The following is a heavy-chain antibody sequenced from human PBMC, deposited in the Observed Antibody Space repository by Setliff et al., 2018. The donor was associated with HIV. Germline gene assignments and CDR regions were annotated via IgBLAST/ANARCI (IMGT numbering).Heavy chain of an antibody. CDR3: ARPALGIGGGSRFDN. J-gene: IGHJ4*02. CDR2: IHYGGFF. CDR1: GGSFRSSRYY. D-gene: IGHD3-10*01. V-gene: IGHV4-39*01. Sequence: SETLSLTCTVSGGSFRSSRYYWGWVRQTPGKGLEWIGDIHYGGFFWYSPSLKSRVTISVDTSKNQFSLKLSSVTAADPAVYYCARPALGIGGGSRFDNWGQGTRVTVSS.